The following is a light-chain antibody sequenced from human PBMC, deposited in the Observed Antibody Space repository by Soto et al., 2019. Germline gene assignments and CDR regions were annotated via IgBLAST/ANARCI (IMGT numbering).Light chain of an antibody. J-gene: IGKJ5*01. CDR1: QSVGNF. CDR2: AAS. V-gene: IGKV1-39*01. CDR3: QQTYSTPQP. Sequence: DIQMTQSPSSLSASVGDRVTITCRASQSVGNFLNWYQQKPGLAPKYLIYAASNLQSGVPSRFSGSGSGTDFTLTISNVQPEDFATYYCQQTYSTPQPFGQGTRLEIK.